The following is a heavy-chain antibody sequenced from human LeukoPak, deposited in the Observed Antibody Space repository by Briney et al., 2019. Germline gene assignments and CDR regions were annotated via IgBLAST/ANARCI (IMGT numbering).Heavy chain of an antibody. CDR1: GGSFSDYY. V-gene: IGHV4-34*01. CDR2: INHSGST. D-gene: IGHD2-15*01. CDR3: ARVLRWEVVVAATYGWFDP. J-gene: IGHJ5*02. Sequence: PSETLSLTCAVYGGSFSDYYWSWIRQPPGKGLEWIGEINHSGSTNYNPSLKSRVTISVDTSKNQFSLKLSSVTAADTAVYYCARVLRWEVVVAATYGWFDPWGQGTLVTVSS.